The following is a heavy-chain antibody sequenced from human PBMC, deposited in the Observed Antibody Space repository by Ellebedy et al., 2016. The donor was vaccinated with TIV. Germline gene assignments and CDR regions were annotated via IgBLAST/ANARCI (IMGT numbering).Heavy chain of an antibody. CDR3: ARDYGTGSPYYFGH. CDR2: IYYDGST. D-gene: IGHD3-10*01. CDR1: GASLSHHY. J-gene: IGHJ4*02. Sequence: ESLKISCTVSGASLSHHYWSWIRQPPGKGLEWIGYIYYDGSTTYNPSLQSRVSISMDKSMSQFSLKLSAVTAADTAMYYCARDYGTGSPYYFGHWGQGTLVTVSS. V-gene: IGHV4-59*08.